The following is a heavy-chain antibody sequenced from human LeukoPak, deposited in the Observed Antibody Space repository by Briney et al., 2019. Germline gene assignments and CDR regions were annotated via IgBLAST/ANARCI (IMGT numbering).Heavy chain of an antibody. CDR2: ISSSSSYI. CDR3: ARDLRSSGYYAFDY. V-gene: IGHV3-21*01. J-gene: IGHJ4*02. CDR1: GFTFSRYA. Sequence: PGGSLRLSCVTSGFTFSRYAMHWVRQAPGKGLEWVSSISSSSSYIYYADSVKGRFTISRDNAKNSLYLQMNSLRAEDTAVYYCARDLRSSGYYAFDYWGQGTLVTVSS. D-gene: IGHD3-22*01.